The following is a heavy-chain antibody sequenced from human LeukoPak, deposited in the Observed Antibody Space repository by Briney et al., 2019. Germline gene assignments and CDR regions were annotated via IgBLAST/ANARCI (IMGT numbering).Heavy chain of an antibody. V-gene: IGHV4-59*12. CDR2: ISYSVTT. Sequence: KASQTLSPTCTVSGGSISSFYWSWIRQPPGKGLEWIGTISYSVTTYYNTSLKTRVTITWDMPRNQFALKVTSVSAADTAVYLCTRAAAGEGRLVITWFDAWGQGTLVTVSS. CDR3: TRAAAGEGRLVITWFDA. J-gene: IGHJ5*02. CDR1: GGSISSFY. D-gene: IGHD3-9*01.